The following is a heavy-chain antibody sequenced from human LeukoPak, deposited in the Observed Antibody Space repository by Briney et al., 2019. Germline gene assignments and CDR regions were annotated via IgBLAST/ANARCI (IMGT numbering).Heavy chain of an antibody. CDR3: AKGPYYYDSSGYSRRWFDP. Sequence: GGSLRLSCAASGFTFSNYAMSWVRQAPGKELEWVSAISGTGGRTYYADSVKGRFTISRDNSKNTLYLQMNSLRAEDTAVYYCAKGPYYYDSSGYSRRWFDPWGQGILVTVSS. CDR1: GFTFSNYA. D-gene: IGHD3-22*01. CDR2: ISGTGGRT. J-gene: IGHJ5*02. V-gene: IGHV3-23*01.